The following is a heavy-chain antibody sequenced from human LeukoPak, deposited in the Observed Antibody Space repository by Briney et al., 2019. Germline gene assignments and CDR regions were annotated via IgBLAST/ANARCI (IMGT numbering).Heavy chain of an antibody. D-gene: IGHD6-6*01. V-gene: IGHV3-9*01. CDR2: ISWNSDSV. CDR1: GFTFDDYA. CDR3: SKGGHNSWSQIDY. J-gene: IGHJ4*02. Sequence: GGSLRLSCAASGFTFDDYAMHWVRQAPGKGLEWVSSISWNSDSVAYADSVKGRFTISRDNAKNTLSLQMNSLRAEDTAIYYCSKGGHNSWSQIDYWGQGTLVTVSS.